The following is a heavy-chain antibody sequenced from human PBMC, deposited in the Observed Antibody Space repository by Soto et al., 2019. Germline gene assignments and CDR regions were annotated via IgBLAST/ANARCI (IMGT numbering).Heavy chain of an antibody. CDR1: GGSISSFY. Sequence: LXETLCLTCNVSGGSISSFYWTWIRHPAGGRLEWIGRVYDSGSSNYNPSLKTRITMSLHRSRSQFSLSLYSVTAADTAVYYCARGVAETDFYPWANWFDTWGQGIRVTVSS. V-gene: IGHV4-4*07. CDR3: ARGVAETDFYPWANWFDT. CDR2: VYDSGSS. J-gene: IGHJ5*02. D-gene: IGHD6-19*01.